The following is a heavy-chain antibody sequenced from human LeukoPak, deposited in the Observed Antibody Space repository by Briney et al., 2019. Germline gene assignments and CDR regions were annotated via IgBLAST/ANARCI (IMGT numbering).Heavy chain of an antibody. V-gene: IGHV3-11*04. CDR1: GFTFSDYY. D-gene: IGHD3-22*01. CDR3: AREPPGGYYDSSTPDY. J-gene: IGHJ4*02. Sequence: PGGSLRLSCAASGFTFSDYYMSWIRQAPGKGLEWVSYISSSGSTIYYADSVKGRFTISRDNAKNSLYLQMNSLRAEDTAVYYCAREPPGGYYDSSTPDYWGQGTLVTVSP. CDR2: ISSSGSTI.